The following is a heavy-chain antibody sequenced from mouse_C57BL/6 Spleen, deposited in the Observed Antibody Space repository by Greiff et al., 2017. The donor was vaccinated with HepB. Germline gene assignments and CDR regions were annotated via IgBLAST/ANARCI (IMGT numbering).Heavy chain of an antibody. Sequence: EVQLQESGEGLVKPGGSLKLSCAASGFTFSSYAMSWVRQTPEKRLEWVAYISSGGDYIYYADTVKGRFTISRDNARNTLYLQMSSLKSEDTAMYYCTRDSRYDYDVMDYWGQGTTLTVSS. V-gene: IGHV5-9-1*02. CDR2: ISSGGDYI. J-gene: IGHJ2*01. CDR3: TRDSRYDYDVMDY. D-gene: IGHD2-4*01. CDR1: GFTFSSYA.